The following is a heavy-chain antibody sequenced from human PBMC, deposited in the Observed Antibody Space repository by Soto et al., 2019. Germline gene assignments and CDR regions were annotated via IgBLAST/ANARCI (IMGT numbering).Heavy chain of an antibody. CDR2: ISWNSGSI. D-gene: IGHD6-13*01. V-gene: IGHV3-9*01. J-gene: IGHJ6*02. Sequence: GGSLRLSCAASGFTCDDYAMHWVRQAPGKGLEWVSGISWNSGSIGYADSVKGRFTISRDNAKNSLYLQMNSLRAEDTALYYCAKNIAADGPSYYYYGMDVWGQGTTVTVSS. CDR3: AKNIAADGPSYYYYGMDV. CDR1: GFTCDDYA.